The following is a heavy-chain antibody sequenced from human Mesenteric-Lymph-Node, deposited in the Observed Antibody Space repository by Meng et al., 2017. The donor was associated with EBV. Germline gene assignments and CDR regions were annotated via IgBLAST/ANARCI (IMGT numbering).Heavy chain of an antibody. J-gene: IGHJ4*02. CDR2: IFPTGGT. CDR1: GGSLSSSNW. V-gene: IGHV4-4*02. D-gene: IGHD3-22*01. CDR3: AREGEVGYYESSGYYY. Sequence: QGHMRGPGPGLVSPSGTLSLPCAVSGGSLSSSNWWPWVRQPPGKGLEWIGEIFPTGGTNYNPSLKSRVTISVDKSKNQFSLKLSSVTAADTAVYYCAREGEVGYYESSGYYYWGQGTLVTVSS.